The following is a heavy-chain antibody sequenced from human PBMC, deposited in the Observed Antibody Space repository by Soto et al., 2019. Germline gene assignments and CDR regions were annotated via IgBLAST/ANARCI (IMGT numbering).Heavy chain of an antibody. Sequence: PSETLSLTCTVSGDSISSGAYYWSWIRQHPGKGLEWIGYIYYSGDTFYNPSLKGRLTMSVDTSMNQFSLDLYSMTAADTAVYYCARSNLLYDSSGYYPPSYNWFDPWGQGTLVTVSS. CDR2: IYYSGDT. J-gene: IGHJ5*02. D-gene: IGHD3-22*01. CDR3: ARSNLLYDSSGYYPPSYNWFDP. V-gene: IGHV4-31*03. CDR1: GDSISSGAYY.